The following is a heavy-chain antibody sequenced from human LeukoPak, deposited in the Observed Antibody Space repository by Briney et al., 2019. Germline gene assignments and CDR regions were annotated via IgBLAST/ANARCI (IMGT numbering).Heavy chain of an antibody. D-gene: IGHD2-15*01. V-gene: IGHV3-53*01. CDR1: GFTVITND. CDR3: ASGEVGVRKFYSDPFHY. J-gene: IGHJ4*02. CDR2: LYSAGAT. Sequence: GGSLRLSCAASGFTVITNDMTWVRQAPGKGLEWVSILYSAGATYYADSVRGRFTITRDTSKNTLNLQMNSLRADDTAIYYCASGEVGVRKFYSDPFHYWGQGTLVTVSS.